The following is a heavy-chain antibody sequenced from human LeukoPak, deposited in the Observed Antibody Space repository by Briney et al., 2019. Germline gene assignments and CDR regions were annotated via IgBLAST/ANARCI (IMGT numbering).Heavy chain of an antibody. CDR3: ARGHYDLAP. Sequence: KPSETLSLTCTVSGGSISGYYWSWIRQPPRKGLEWIGYIYSSGSTKYDPSLESRVTISLDTSKNQVSLNLSSVTAADTAIYFCARGHYDLAPWGQGILVTVSS. CDR1: GGSISGYY. D-gene: IGHD4-17*01. CDR2: IYSSGST. V-gene: IGHV4-59*01. J-gene: IGHJ5*02.